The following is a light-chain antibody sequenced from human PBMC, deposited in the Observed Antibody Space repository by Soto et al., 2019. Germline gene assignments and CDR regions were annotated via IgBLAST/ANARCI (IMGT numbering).Light chain of an antibody. Sequence: EIVMTQSPATLSLSPGERATLSCRASQSVSSSYLSWFHQQPGQAPRLLIYGASTRATGIPARFSGSGSGTDFTLTISSLEPEDFAVYYCQQRSKWPITFGQGTRLEIK. CDR2: GAS. CDR1: QSVSSSY. J-gene: IGKJ5*01. V-gene: IGKV3D-7*01. CDR3: QQRSKWPIT.